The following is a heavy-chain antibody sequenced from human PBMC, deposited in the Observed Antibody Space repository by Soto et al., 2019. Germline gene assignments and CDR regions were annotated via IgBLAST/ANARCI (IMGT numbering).Heavy chain of an antibody. CDR3: VRAVGPYDY. CDR1: GFIFSTYG. J-gene: IGHJ4*02. V-gene: IGHV3-33*01. Sequence: QVQLVESGGGVVQPGRSLRLSCTTSGFIFSTYGIHWVRQAPGKGLEWVAVIWPDGSNKYYADSVTGRFTISRDNSRDILWRQMNSLRAEDTAMYYCVRAVGPYDYWGQGTLVTVSS. CDR2: IWPDGSNK. D-gene: IGHD1-26*01.